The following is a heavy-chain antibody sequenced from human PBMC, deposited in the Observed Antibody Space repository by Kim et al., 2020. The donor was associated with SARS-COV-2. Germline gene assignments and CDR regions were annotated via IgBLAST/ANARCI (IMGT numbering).Heavy chain of an antibody. V-gene: IGHV3-21*01. J-gene: IGHJ6*02. Sequence: GGSLRLSCAASGFTFSSYSMSWVRQAPGKGLEWVSSISSSSSYIYYADSVKGRFTISRDNAKNSLYLQMNSLRAEDTAVYYCATETYSSSSWFYYYGMDVWGQGTTVTVSS. CDR2: ISSSSSYI. CDR1: GFTFSSYS. D-gene: IGHD6-6*01. CDR3: ATETYSSSSWFYYYGMDV.